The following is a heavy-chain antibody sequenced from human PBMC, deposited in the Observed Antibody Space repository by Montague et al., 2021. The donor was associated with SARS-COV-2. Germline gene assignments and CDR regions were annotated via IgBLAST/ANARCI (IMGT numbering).Heavy chain of an antibody. Sequence: SETLSLTCGVYGWSFSGYYWSWIRQPPGKGLQWIGGINHSGSTNYNSSLNSRGTISLDASKNRFSLKLTSVSAADTAVYYCARGLGRPGTIFGVALYWGQGTLVTVSS. CDR1: GWSFSGYY. V-gene: IGHV4-34*01. D-gene: IGHD3-3*01. J-gene: IGHJ4*02. CDR3: ARGLGRPGTIFGVALY. CDR2: INHSGST.